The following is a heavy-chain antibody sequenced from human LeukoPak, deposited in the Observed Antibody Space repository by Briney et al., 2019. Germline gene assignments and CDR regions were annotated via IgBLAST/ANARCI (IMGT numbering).Heavy chain of an antibody. CDR3: AREGGEYCSSTSCPFDY. CDR1: GGIFSRFT. D-gene: IGHD2-2*01. Sequence: SVKVSCKASGGIFSRFTISWVRQAPGQGFEWMGGITPIFGTANYAQKFQGRVTITADESTSTAYMELSSLRSEDTAVYYCAREGGEYCSSTSCPFDYWGQGTLVTVSS. CDR2: ITPIFGTA. J-gene: IGHJ4*02. V-gene: IGHV1-69*13.